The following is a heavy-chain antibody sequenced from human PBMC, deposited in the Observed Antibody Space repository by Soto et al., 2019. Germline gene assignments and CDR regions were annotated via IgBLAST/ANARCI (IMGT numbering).Heavy chain of an antibody. CDR2: IVVGSGNT. J-gene: IGHJ6*02. CDR3: AADATTVTTRRSTRMDV. D-gene: IGHD4-4*01. CDR1: GFTFTSSA. Sequence: SVKVSCKASGFTFTSSAVQWVRQARGQRLEWIGWIVVGSGNTNYAQKFQERVTITRDMSTSTAYMELSSLRSEDTAVYYCAADATTVTTRRSTRMDVWGQGTTVTVYS. V-gene: IGHV1-58*01.